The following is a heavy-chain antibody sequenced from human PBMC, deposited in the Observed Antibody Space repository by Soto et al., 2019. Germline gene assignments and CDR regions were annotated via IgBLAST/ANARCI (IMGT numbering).Heavy chain of an antibody. Sequence: PGGSLRLSCAASGFTFSSYAMSWVRQAPGKGLEWVSDIRSSSSTIYYADSVKGRFTISRDNAKNSLYLQMNSLTDEDTAVYYCARDPLPLWSSNAPYFDYWGQGTLVTVSS. D-gene: IGHD4-4*01. CDR3: ARDPLPLWSSNAPYFDY. V-gene: IGHV3-48*02. CDR1: GFTFSSYA. CDR2: IRSSSSTI. J-gene: IGHJ4*02.